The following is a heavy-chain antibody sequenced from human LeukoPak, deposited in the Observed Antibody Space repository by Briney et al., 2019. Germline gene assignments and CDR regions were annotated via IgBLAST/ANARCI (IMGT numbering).Heavy chain of an antibody. Sequence: SETLSLTCTVSGDSISSYYCSWIRQPPGKGLEWIGYIYYSGSTNYNSSLKSRVTISVDTSKNQFSLKLSSVTAADTAVYYCAGGTTVTTFHYWGQGTLVTVSS. V-gene: IGHV4-59*01. CDR2: IYYSGST. CDR3: AGGTTVTTFHY. D-gene: IGHD4-17*01. J-gene: IGHJ4*02. CDR1: GDSISSYY.